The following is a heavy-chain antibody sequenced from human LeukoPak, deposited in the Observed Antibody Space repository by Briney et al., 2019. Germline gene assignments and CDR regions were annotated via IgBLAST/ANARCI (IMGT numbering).Heavy chain of an antibody. Sequence: GGSLRLSCAASGFTFSSYGMHWVRQAPGKGLEWVAFIRYDGSNKYYADSVKGRFTISRDNSKNTLYLQMNSLRAEDTAVYYCAKDRYSGSYFGPFDYWGQGTLVTVSS. J-gene: IGHJ4*02. CDR1: GFTFSSYG. CDR2: IRYDGSNK. CDR3: AKDRYSGSYFGPFDY. D-gene: IGHD1-26*01. V-gene: IGHV3-30*02.